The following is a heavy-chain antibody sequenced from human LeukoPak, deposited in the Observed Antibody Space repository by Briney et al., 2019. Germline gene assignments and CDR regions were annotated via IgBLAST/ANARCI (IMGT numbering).Heavy chain of an antibody. V-gene: IGHV4-39*01. Sequence: SETLSLTCTVSGGSTSSSSYYWGWIRQPPGKGLEWIGSIYYSGSTYYNPSLKSRVTISVDTSKNQFSLKLSSVTAADTAVYYCARQPIYDYGDYGRDWFDPWGQGTLVTVSS. CDR1: GGSTSSSSYY. J-gene: IGHJ5*02. D-gene: IGHD4-17*01. CDR2: IYYSGST. CDR3: ARQPIYDYGDYGRDWFDP.